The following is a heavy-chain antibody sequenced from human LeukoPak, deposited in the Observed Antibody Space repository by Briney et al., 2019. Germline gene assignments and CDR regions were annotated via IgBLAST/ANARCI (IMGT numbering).Heavy chain of an antibody. J-gene: IGHJ5*02. CDR3: VRQRGASGTINHFDP. CDR2: IYPDDSDT. V-gene: IGHV5-51*01. CDR1: GYSFTTYW. Sequence: GESLKISCKSSGYSFTTYWIGWVRQMPGTGLEWVGAIYPDDSDTRYSPSFQGQVVISADRSIRTAYLQWDTLKTSDTAMYYCVRQRGASGTINHFDPWGQGTLVTVSS. D-gene: IGHD3-10*01.